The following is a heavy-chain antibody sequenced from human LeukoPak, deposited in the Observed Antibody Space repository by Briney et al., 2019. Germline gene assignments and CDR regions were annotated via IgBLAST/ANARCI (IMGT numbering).Heavy chain of an antibody. CDR1: GGSFSSSSYY. Sequence: SGTLSLTCTVSGGSFSSSSYYWGWLRQPPGKGLEWIGSIYYSGSTYYNPSPKSRVTISVDTSKNQFSLKLSSVTAADTAVYYCARQGSYSSSWYYLDYFDYWGQGTLVTVSS. CDR3: ARQGSYSSSWYYLDYFDY. V-gene: IGHV4-39*01. J-gene: IGHJ4*02. D-gene: IGHD6-13*01. CDR2: IYYSGST.